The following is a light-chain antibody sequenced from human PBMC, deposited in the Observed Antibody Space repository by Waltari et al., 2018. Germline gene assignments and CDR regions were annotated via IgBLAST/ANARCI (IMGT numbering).Light chain of an antibody. Sequence: QSALTQPPSVSGPLGQSVTISCTGTSGAVGSYNRVSWYQQPPGTAPKLMIYEVSNRPSGVPDRFSGSKSGNTASLTISGLQPEDEADYYCSSFTFRSTWVFGGGTRLTVL. CDR2: EVS. J-gene: IGLJ3*02. CDR3: SSFTFRSTWV. V-gene: IGLV2-18*02. CDR1: SGAVGSYNR.